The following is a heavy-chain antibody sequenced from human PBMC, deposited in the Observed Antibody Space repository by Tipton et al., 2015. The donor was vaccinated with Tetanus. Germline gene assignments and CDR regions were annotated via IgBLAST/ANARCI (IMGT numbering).Heavy chain of an antibody. D-gene: IGHD1-26*01. CDR3: ARGDGYHYYYHMDV. J-gene: IGHJ6*04. CDR2: FFYSGST. V-gene: IGHV4-61*01. Sequence: TLSLTCTVSGGSVSSGSYYWSWIRQPPGKGLEWIGYFFYSGSTNYNPSLKSRVSMAVGTSKNQFSLQLRSVTAADTAVYHCARGDGYHYYYHMDVWGRGTTVTVSS. CDR1: GGSVSSGSYY.